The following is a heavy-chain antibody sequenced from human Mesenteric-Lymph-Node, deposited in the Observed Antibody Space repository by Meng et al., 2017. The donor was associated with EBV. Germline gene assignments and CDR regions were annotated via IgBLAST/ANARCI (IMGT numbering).Heavy chain of an antibody. CDR2: ITHRGST. V-gene: IGHV4-34*02. D-gene: IGHD1-26*01. CDR1: GGSFSAFY. J-gene: IGHJ4*02. CDR3: ATSHSSKEGARRLDY. Sequence: HGQLQQWGAGLLKPSETLSLTGAVYGGSFSAFYWTWIRQPPGKGLEWIGEITHRGSTNYNPSLQSRVTISLDTSKKQFSLRLSSVTAADAAVYYCATSHSSKEGARRLDYWGQGTLVTVSS.